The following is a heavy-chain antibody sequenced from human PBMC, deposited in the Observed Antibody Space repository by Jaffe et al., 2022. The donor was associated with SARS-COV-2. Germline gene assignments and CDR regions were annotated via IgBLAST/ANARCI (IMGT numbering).Heavy chain of an antibody. CDR2: IYYSGST. V-gene: IGHV4-39*01. CDR3: ARLAYYDILTGYYQGWFDP. J-gene: IGHJ5*02. D-gene: IGHD3-9*01. Sequence: QLQLQESGPGLVKPSETLSLTCTVSGGSISSSSYYWGWIRQPPGKGLEWIGSIYYSGSTYYNPSLKSRVTISVDTSKNQFSLKLSSVTAADTAVYYCARLAYYDILTGYYQGWFDPWGQGTLVTVSS. CDR1: GGSISSSSYY.